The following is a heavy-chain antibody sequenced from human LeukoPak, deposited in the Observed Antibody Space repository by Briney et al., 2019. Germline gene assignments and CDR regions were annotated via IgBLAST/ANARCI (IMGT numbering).Heavy chain of an antibody. J-gene: IGHJ3*02. D-gene: IGHD3-3*01. CDR3: ARDDFGDSGAFDI. V-gene: IGHV4-61*02. CDR1: GGSTSSGSYY. Sequence: SETLSLTCTVSGGSTSSGSYYWSWIRQPAGKGLEWIGRIYTSGSTNYNPSLKSRVTISVDTSKNQFSLKLSSVTAADTAVYYCARDDFGDSGAFDIWGQGTMVTVSS. CDR2: IYTSGST.